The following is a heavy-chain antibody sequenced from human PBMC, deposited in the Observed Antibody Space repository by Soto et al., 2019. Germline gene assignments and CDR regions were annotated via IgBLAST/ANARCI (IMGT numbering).Heavy chain of an antibody. Sequence: ASVKVSCKASGYTFTSYAMHWVRQAPGQRLEWMGWINAGNGNTKYSQKFQGRVTITRDTSASTAYMELSSLRSEDTAVYYCARDIGYCSGGSCRPVVYYYYMDVCGKGTTVTVSS. CDR3: ARDIGYCSGGSCRPVVYYYYMDV. V-gene: IGHV1-3*01. D-gene: IGHD2-15*01. CDR2: INAGNGNT. CDR1: GYTFTSYA. J-gene: IGHJ6*03.